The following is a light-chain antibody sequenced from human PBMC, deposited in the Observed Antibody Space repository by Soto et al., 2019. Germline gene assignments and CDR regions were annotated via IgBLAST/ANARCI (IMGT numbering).Light chain of an antibody. CDR2: DVS. Sequence: QSVLTQPASVSGSPGQSITISCTGTSSDVGGYNYVSWYQQHPGKAPKLMIYDVSNRPSGVSNRFSGSKSGNTASLTISGVQAEDEADYYCISYTSGNFDVFGTGTKVTVL. V-gene: IGLV2-14*01. CDR1: SSDVGGYNY. CDR3: ISYTSGNFDV. J-gene: IGLJ1*01.